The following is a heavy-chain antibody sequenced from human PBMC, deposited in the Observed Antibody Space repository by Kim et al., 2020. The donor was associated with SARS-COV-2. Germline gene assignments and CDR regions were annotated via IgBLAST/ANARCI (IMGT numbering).Heavy chain of an antibody. V-gene: IGHV3-33*06. J-gene: IGHJ4*02. CDR3: ANFES. Sequence: SDGSNKYYADSVMGRFTISRDNSKTMLFLQMNSLRAEDTAVYYCANFESWGQGTLVTVSS. CDR2: SDGSNK.